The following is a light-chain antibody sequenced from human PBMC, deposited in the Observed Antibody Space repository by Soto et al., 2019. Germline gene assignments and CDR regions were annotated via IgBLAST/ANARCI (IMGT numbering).Light chain of an antibody. CDR3: QQLKKFPIT. J-gene: IGKJ5*01. CDR1: QGISDS. Sequence: DIQLTQFPSFLSASVGDRVTITCRASQGISDSLAWYHQKPGKAPRLLIYAATYLQSGVSSRFSGSGDETEFTLSIRSLQPDDVATYDCQQLKKFPITFGQGTRLEIK. CDR2: AAT. V-gene: IGKV1-9*01.